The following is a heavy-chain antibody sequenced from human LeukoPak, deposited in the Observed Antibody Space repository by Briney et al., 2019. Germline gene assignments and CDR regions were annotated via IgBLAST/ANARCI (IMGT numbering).Heavy chain of an antibody. J-gene: IGHJ6*03. CDR2: IYHSGST. CDR3: ARRSVVPANYYYNYMDV. CDR1: GYSISSGYY. Sequence: PSETLSLTCSVSGYSISSGYYWGWIRQPPGKGLEWIGSIYHSGSTYYNPSLKSRVTISVDTSKNQFSLKLSSVTAADTAVYYCARRSVVPANYYYNYMDVWGKGTTATVSS. D-gene: IGHD2-2*01. V-gene: IGHV4-38-2*01.